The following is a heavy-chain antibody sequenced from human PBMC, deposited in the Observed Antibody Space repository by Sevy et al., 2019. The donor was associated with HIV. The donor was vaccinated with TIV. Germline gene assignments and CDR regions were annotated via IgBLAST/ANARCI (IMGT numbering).Heavy chain of an antibody. J-gene: IGHJ4*02. V-gene: IGHV3-74*01. Sequence: GGSLRLSCAGSGFTFSNYWMHWVRQAAGKGLVWVSRINSDGSSTSYADSVTGRFTISRANVKNTLYLQMNGLRAEDTAVYDCARGPYYRDTNTYFFMHYWGQGTLVTVSS. D-gene: IGHD3-22*01. CDR1: GFTFSNYW. CDR3: ARGPYYRDTNTYFFMHY. CDR2: INSDGSST.